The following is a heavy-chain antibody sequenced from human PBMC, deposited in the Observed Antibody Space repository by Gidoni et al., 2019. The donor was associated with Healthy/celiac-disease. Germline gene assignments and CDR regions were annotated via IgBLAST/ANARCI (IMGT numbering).Heavy chain of an antibody. D-gene: IGHD2-2*01. Sequence: QVQLVESGGGVVQPGRSLSLSCAASGFTFSSYAMHWVRQAPGKGLEWVAVISYDGSNKYYADSVKGRFTISRDNSKNTLYLQMNSLRAEDTAVYYCARDWVRGDIVVVPAAPGDYWGQGTLVTVSS. J-gene: IGHJ4*02. CDR1: GFTFSSYA. CDR2: ISYDGSNK. CDR3: ARDWVRGDIVVVPAAPGDY. V-gene: IGHV3-30-3*01.